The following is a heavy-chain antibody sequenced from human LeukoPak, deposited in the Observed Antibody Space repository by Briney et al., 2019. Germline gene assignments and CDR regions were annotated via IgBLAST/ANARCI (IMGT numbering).Heavy chain of an antibody. Sequence: GESLKISCKGSGYSFTSYWIGWVRQMPGKGLEWMGIIYPGDSVTRYSPSFQGQVTISADKSISTAYLQWSSLKASDTAMYYCARGSRGYYDSSGYSLLGYWGQGTLVTVSS. D-gene: IGHD3-22*01. CDR1: GYSFTSYW. V-gene: IGHV5-51*01. J-gene: IGHJ4*02. CDR3: ARGSRGYYDSSGYSLLGY. CDR2: IYPGDSVT.